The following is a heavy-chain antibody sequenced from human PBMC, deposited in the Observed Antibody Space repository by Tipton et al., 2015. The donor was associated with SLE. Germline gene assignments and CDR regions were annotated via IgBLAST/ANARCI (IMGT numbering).Heavy chain of an antibody. Sequence: QSGPEVKKPGTSVKVSCKASGYSFTSYGISWVRQAPGQGLEWMGWISAYNGATNYEQNLQGRVTMTRDTSTSTAYMELRRLRSDDTAVYYCARAVYRSGWAFEYWGQGTRVTVSA. CDR3: ARAVYRSGWAFEY. V-gene: IGHV1-18*01. CDR1: GYSFTSYG. D-gene: IGHD6-19*01. J-gene: IGHJ4*02. CDR2: ISAYNGAT.